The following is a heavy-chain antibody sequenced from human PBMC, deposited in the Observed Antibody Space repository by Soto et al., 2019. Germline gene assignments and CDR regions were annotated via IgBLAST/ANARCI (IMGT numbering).Heavy chain of an antibody. Sequence: GASVKVSCKASGHTFTSYGISWVRQAPGQGLEWMGWISAYNGNTNYAQSLQGRVTMTTDTSTSTAYMELRSLRSGDTAVYYCARDAAVAGNSYGMDVWGQGTTVTVSS. CDR2: ISAYNGNT. V-gene: IGHV1-18*04. CDR3: ARDAAVAGNSYGMDV. CDR1: GHTFTSYG. J-gene: IGHJ6*02. D-gene: IGHD6-19*01.